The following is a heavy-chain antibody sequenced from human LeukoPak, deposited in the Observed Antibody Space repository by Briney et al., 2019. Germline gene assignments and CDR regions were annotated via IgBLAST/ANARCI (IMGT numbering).Heavy chain of an antibody. CDR3: ARVRHYYDSSGPSDY. D-gene: IGHD3-22*01. J-gene: IGHJ4*02. Sequence: GASVKVSCKASGYTFTSYGISWVRQAPGQGLEWMGWISAYNGNTNYAQKLQGRVTMTTDTSTSTAYMELRSLRSDDTAVYHCARVRHYYDSSGPSDYWGQGTLVTVSS. CDR1: GYTFTSYG. CDR2: ISAYNGNT. V-gene: IGHV1-18*01.